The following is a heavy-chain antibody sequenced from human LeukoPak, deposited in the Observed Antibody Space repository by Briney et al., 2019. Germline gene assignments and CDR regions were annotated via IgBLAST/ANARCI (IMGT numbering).Heavy chain of an antibody. Sequence: GASVKVSCKASGYTLTSYGISWVRQAPGQGLEWMGWISAYNGNTNYAQKLQGRVTMTTDTSTSTAYMELRSLRSDDTAVYYCARWLLQGRYYYYMDVWGKGTTVTVSS. CDR3: ARWLLQGRYYYYMDV. CDR1: GYTLTSYG. V-gene: IGHV1-18*01. CDR2: ISAYNGNT. J-gene: IGHJ6*03. D-gene: IGHD3-22*01.